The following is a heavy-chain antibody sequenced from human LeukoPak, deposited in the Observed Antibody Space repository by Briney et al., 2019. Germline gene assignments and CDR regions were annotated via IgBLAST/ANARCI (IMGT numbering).Heavy chain of an antibody. CDR3: ARWAGSAGYYYYYMDV. V-gene: IGHV1-2*02. CDR2: INPNSGGT. CDR1: GYTFTSYY. Sequence: ASVKVSCKASGYTFTSYYMHWVRQAPGQGLEWMGWINPNSGGTNYAQKFQGRVTMTRDTSISTAYMELSRLRSDDTAVYYCARWAGSAGYYYYYMDVWGKGTTVTVSS. J-gene: IGHJ6*03. D-gene: IGHD1-14*01.